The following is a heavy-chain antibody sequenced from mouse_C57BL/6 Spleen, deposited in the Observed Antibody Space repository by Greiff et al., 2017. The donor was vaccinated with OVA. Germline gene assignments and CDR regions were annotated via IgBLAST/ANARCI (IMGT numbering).Heavy chain of an antibody. J-gene: IGHJ4*01. V-gene: IGHV1-80*01. D-gene: IGHD6-1*01. CDR1: GYAFSSYW. CDR2: IYPGDGDT. CDR3: ARCHPDYAMDY. Sequence: VKLVESGAELVKPGASVKISCKASGYAFSSYWMNWVKQRPGKGLEWIGQIYPGDGDTNYNGKFKGKATLTADKSSSTAYMQLSSLTSEDSAVYFCARCHPDYAMDYWGQGTSVTVSS.